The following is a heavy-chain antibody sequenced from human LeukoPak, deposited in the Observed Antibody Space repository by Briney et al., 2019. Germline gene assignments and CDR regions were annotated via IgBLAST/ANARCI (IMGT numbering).Heavy chain of an antibody. Sequence: GGSLRLSCAASGFTFSSYSMNWVRQAPGKGLEWVSSISSSSSYIYYADSVKGRFTISRDNAKNSLYLQMNSLRAEDTAVYYCARDQYDSSGYYYAGDYWGQGTLVTVSS. CDR1: GFTFSSYS. D-gene: IGHD3-22*01. CDR2: ISSSSSYI. CDR3: ARDQYDSSGYYYAGDY. V-gene: IGHV3-21*01. J-gene: IGHJ4*02.